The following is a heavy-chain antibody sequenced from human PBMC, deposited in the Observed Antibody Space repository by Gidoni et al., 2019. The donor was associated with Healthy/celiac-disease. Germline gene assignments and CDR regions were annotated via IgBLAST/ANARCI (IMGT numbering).Heavy chain of an antibody. V-gene: IGHV3-15*07. D-gene: IGHD4-17*01. CDR1: GFTFRNAW. J-gene: IGHJ4*02. Sequence: EVQLVESGGGLVKPGGSLRLSCAASGFTFRNAWMNWVRQAPGKGLEWVGRIKSKTDGGTTDYAAPVKGRFTISRDDSKNTLYLQMNSLKTEDTAVYYCTTSRGDGTVMDYWGQGTLVTVSS. CDR3: TTSRGDGTVMDY. CDR2: IKSKTDGGTT.